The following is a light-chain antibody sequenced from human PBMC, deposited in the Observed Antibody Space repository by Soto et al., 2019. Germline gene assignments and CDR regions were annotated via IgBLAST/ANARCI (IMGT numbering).Light chain of an antibody. CDR2: GAS. J-gene: IGKJ2*01. V-gene: IGKV3-20*01. Sequence: EIVLTHSPGTLSLSPGERATLSCRASQSVSSSSLTWYQQKPGQAPRLLIYGASTRATGIPDRFSGSGSGTDFSLTISRLEPEDFAVYYCLQFDISPLYTFGQGTKVDIK. CDR1: QSVSSSS. CDR3: LQFDISPLYT.